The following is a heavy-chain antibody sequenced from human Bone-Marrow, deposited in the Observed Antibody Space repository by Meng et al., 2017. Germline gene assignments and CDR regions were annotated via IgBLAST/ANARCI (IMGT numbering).Heavy chain of an antibody. D-gene: IGHD5-24*01. V-gene: IGHV3-33*01. CDR1: GFTFSSYG. Sequence: GGSLRLSCAASGFTFSSYGLHWVRQAPGKGVEWVAVIWYDGSNKYYADPVKGRFTISRDNSKNPQYLQMNRLRAENTAVHYCARGTGDGYNYPLYYFDYWGQGTLVTVSS. J-gene: IGHJ4*02. CDR2: IWYDGSNK. CDR3: ARGTGDGYNYPLYYFDY.